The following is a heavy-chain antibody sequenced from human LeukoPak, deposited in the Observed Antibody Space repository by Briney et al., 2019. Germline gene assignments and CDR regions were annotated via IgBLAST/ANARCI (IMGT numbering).Heavy chain of an antibody. D-gene: IGHD5-18*01. Sequence: PSETLSLICRVSGDPSNNQNYYWGWLRQSPGKGLEWLGNVFSSGKSFLNPSLKSRVTISIDTSSDDVSLRLTSVTAAGTAVYYCARHIGGNRLPIRDFYMDVWGEGTTVIVSS. CDR3: ARHIGGNRLPIRDFYMDV. CDR2: VFSSGKS. V-gene: IGHV4-39*01. J-gene: IGHJ6*03. CDR1: GDPSNNQNYY.